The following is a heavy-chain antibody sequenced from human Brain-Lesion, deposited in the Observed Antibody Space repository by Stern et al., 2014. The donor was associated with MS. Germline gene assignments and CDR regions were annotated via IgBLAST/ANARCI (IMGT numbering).Heavy chain of an antibody. V-gene: IGHV1-2*02. CDR3: ARDQRGITIFGVVTDYYYLGMDV. CDR2: INPKTGGT. CDR1: GYIFTGYY. D-gene: IGHD3-3*01. Sequence: VQLVESGAEVKKPGASVKVSCKTSGYIFTGYYIHWVRQAPGQGLEWMAWINPKTGGTKYAQKFQGRVTMSRETSISTAYVELSSLTSDDTAVYYCARDQRGITIFGVVTDYYYLGMDVWGQGTTVTVSS. J-gene: IGHJ6*02.